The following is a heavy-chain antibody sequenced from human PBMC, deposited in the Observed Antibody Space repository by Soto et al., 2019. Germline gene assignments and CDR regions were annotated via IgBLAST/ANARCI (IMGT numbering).Heavy chain of an antibody. D-gene: IGHD3-22*01. V-gene: IGHV2-5*02. CDR2: IYWDDDK. CDR1: GFSLSTSGVG. J-gene: IGHJ5*02. CDR3: AHRPDYYDSSGYYSNWFDP. Sequence: PTLVNPTQTLTLTCTFSGFSLSTSGVGVGWIRQPPGKALEWLALIYWDDDKRYSPSLKSRLTITKDTSKNQVVLTMTNMDPVDTATYYCAHRPDYYDSSGYYSNWFDPWGQGTLVTVSS.